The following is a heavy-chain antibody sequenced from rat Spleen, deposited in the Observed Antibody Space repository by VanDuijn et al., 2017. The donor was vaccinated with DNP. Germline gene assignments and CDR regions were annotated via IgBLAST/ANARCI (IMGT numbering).Heavy chain of an antibody. V-gene: IGHV5-20*01. Sequence: EVQLVESGGGLVQPGRSLKLSCAASGFTFSDYYMAWVLQAPTKGLEWVASISYDGGSTYYRDSVKGRFTISRDNAKDTLYLQMNSLRSEDTATYYCARDRITSFDYWGQGVMVTVSS. CDR3: ARDRITSFDY. D-gene: IGHD1-10*01. J-gene: IGHJ2*01. CDR1: GFTFSDYY. CDR2: ISYDGGST.